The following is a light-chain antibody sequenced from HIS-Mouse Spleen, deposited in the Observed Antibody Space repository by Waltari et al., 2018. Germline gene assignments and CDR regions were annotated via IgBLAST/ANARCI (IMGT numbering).Light chain of an antibody. CDR3: YSTDSSGNHRV. V-gene: IGLV3-10*01. J-gene: IGLJ2*01. Sequence: SYELTQPPSVSVSPGQTARITCSGDALPKQYAYWYQPKSGQAPVLAIYEDSKRPSGLPERFSGSSSGTMATLTISGAQVEDEADYYCYSTDSSGNHRVFGGGTKLTVL. CDR2: EDS. CDR1: ALPKQY.